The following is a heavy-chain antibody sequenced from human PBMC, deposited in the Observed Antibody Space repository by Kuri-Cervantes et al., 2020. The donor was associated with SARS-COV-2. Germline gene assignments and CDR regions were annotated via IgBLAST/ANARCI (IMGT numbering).Heavy chain of an antibody. J-gene: IGHJ6*03. CDR1: GFTFSRNA. D-gene: IGHD3-22*01. CDR3: AKDRDTSGYYYYYMDV. CDR2: ISDDGGST. Sequence: GESLKISCAASGFTFSRNAMHWVRQAPGKGLEYVSSISDDGGSTYYANSVKGRFTISRDNSENTLYLQMDNLRAEDMAVYYCAKDRDTSGYYYYYMDVWGKGTTVTVSS. V-gene: IGHV3-64*01.